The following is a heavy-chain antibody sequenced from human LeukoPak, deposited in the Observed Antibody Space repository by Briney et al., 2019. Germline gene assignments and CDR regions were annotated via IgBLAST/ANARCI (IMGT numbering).Heavy chain of an antibody. CDR3: ARAPTGYGSGSYYGVDY. Sequence: SETLSLTCTVSGGSIRSGSYYWSWIRQPAGKGLEWIGRIYNSGSTNYNSSLKSRVTISVDTSKSQFSLNLSSVTAADTAVYYCARAPTGYGSGSYYGVDYWGQGTLVTVSS. D-gene: IGHD3-10*01. V-gene: IGHV4-61*10. CDR2: IYNSGST. J-gene: IGHJ4*02. CDR1: GGSIRSGSYY.